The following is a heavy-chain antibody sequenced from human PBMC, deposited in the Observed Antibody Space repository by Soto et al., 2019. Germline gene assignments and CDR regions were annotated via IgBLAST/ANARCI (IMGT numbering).Heavy chain of an antibody. CDR2: IYYRGIT. Sequence: PSETLSLTCSVSGGSITSYYWSWIRQPPGKGLEWIGYIYYRGITNYNPSLKSRVTISVDMSKNQFSLKLSSVTAADTAVYYCARFDQDSYYFDYWGQGTLVTVSS. V-gene: IGHV4-59*01. J-gene: IGHJ4*02. CDR3: ARFDQDSYYFDY. CDR1: GGSITSYY.